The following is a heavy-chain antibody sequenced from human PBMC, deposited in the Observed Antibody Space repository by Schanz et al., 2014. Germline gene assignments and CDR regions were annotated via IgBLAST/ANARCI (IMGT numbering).Heavy chain of an antibody. CDR1: GYSFSDYF. V-gene: IGHV1-2*02. Sequence: QVQLVHSFSSVTPHGSSFPVSFKTSGYSFSDYFIHWVRQAPGQGLEWMGWLNPDSGETLYAQRFQGRVTLTRDTSIRTAYMDLRSLLSDDAAVYFCARGGVLVLPPGTVKKGNDYWGQGTLVTVSS. CDR3: ARGGVLVLPPGTVKKGNDY. D-gene: IGHD3-10*01. J-gene: IGHJ4*02. CDR2: LNPDSGET.